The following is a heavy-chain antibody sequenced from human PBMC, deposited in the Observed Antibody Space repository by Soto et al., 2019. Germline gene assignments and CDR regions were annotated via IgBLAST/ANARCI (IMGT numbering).Heavy chain of an antibody. Sequence: EVQLAESGGGLVKPGGSLRLSCAASGFTFSSYSMNWVRQAPGKGLEWVSSISSSSSYIYYADSVKGRFTISRDNAKNSLYLQMNSLRAEDTAVYYCARAKPSIAAAGTPDAFDIWGQGTMVTVSS. D-gene: IGHD6-13*01. CDR2: ISSSSSYI. CDR3: ARAKPSIAAAGTPDAFDI. CDR1: GFTFSSYS. V-gene: IGHV3-21*01. J-gene: IGHJ3*02.